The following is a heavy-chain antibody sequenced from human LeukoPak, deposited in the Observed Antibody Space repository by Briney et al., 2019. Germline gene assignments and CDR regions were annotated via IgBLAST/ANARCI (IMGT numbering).Heavy chain of an antibody. J-gene: IGHJ3*02. CDR1: GSRFTSYW. Sequence: GESLKISCKGSGSRFTSYWIGWVRQLPGKGLGWRRIIYPGDSDSRYIPSFQGQVTISADKSISNAYLQWSSLKASDTAMYYCARHRSSGWRDAFDIWGQGGMVTDCS. V-gene: IGHV5-51*01. CDR2: IYPGDSDS. CDR3: ARHRSSGWRDAFDI. D-gene: IGHD6-19*01.